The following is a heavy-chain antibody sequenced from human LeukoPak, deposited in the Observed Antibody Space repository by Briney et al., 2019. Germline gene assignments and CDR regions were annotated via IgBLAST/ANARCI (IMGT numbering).Heavy chain of an antibody. V-gene: IGHV3-23*01. CDR3: GAGIHPRSTRYYYYGMDV. CDR2: IGSSAGDT. J-gene: IGHJ6*02. CDR1: GFTFSSYP. Sequence: GVSLRLSCAASGFTFSSYPMTWVRQAPGKGLEWVSTIGSSAGDTHYADSVKGRFTISRDNSKNSLYLQMNSLRAEDTAVYYCGAGIHPRSTRYYYYGMDVWGQGTTVTVSS.